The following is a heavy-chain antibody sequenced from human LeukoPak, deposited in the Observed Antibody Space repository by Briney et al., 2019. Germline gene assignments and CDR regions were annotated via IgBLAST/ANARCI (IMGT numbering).Heavy chain of an antibody. V-gene: IGHV3-23*01. CDR1: GFTFSNYA. Sequence: GGSLRLSCAASGFTFSNYAMRWVRQAPGKGLEWVSAISGSGGSTYYADSVKGRFTISRDNSKNTLYLRMNSLRAEDTAVYYCAKDRAPDSSGWYDWFDPWGQGTLVTVSS. D-gene: IGHD6-19*01. CDR3: AKDRAPDSSGWYDWFDP. CDR2: ISGSGGST. J-gene: IGHJ5*02.